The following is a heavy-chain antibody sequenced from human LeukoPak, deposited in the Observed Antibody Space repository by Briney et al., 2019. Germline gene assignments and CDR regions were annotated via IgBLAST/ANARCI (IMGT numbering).Heavy chain of an antibody. D-gene: IGHD5-12*01. V-gene: IGHV1-69*04. CDR1: GGTFSSYT. CDR3: AREGGYSGYDLQPYFDY. Sequence: ASVKVSCKASGGTFSSYTISWVRQAPGQGLEWMGRIIPTLDIANYAQKFQGRVTITADKSTSTAYMELSSLRSEDTAVYYCAREGGYSGYDLQPYFDYWGQGTLVTVSS. J-gene: IGHJ4*02. CDR2: IIPTLDIA.